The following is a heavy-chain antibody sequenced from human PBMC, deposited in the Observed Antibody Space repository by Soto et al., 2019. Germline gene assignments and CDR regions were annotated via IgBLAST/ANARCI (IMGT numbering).Heavy chain of an antibody. V-gene: IGHV4-38-2*01. CDR3: ARINGGSPDF. CDR1: NFSLSKEYY. D-gene: IGHD2-15*01. CDR2: IHQSGSP. J-gene: IGHJ4*02. Sequence: PSETLSLTCAVSNFSLSKEYYWGWIRQPPGKGLEWIGSIHQSGSPYYNPSLKSRVTMSVDPPKNQLSLKLTSVTAADTAVYYCARINGGSPDFWGQGTLVTVS.